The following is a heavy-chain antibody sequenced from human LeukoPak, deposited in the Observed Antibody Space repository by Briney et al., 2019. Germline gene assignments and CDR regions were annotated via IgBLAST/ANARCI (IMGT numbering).Heavy chain of an antibody. J-gene: IGHJ4*02. V-gene: IGHV4-38-2*01. CDR2: IYHSGST. D-gene: IGHD3-9*01. Sequence: SETLSLTCAVSGYSISSGDYWGWIRQPPGKGLGWIGSIYHSGSTSYNPSLKSRVTISVDTSKNQFSLKLSSVTAADTAMYYCARHAIFMYYFDYWGQGTLVTVSS. CDR3: ARHAIFMYYFDY. CDR1: GYSISSGDY.